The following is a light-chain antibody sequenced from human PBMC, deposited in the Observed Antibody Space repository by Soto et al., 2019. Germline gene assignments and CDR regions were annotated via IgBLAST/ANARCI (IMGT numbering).Light chain of an antibody. V-gene: IGKV1-9*01. CDR1: QAVSSY. J-gene: IGKJ1*01. Sequence: IQLTQSPSSLPASVGERVTITCRASQAVSSYLAWYQQKPGMAPKLLIYGASTLQSGVPPRFSGSGSGTDFTLTINALQPEDSATYFCQQVETYPWTFGQGTKVEVK. CDR3: QQVETYPWT. CDR2: GAS.